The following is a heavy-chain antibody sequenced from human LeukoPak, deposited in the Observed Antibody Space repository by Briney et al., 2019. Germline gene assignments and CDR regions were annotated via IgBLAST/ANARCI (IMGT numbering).Heavy chain of an antibody. CDR2: ISAYNGNT. CDR3: ARDKLERRPYYYGMDV. Sequence: GASVKVSCKASGYTFTSYGMSWVRQAPGQGLEWMGWISAYNGNTNYAQKLQGRVTMTTDTSTSTAYMELRSLRSDDTAVYYCARDKLERRPYYYGMDVWGKGTTVTVSS. J-gene: IGHJ6*04. D-gene: IGHD1-1*01. V-gene: IGHV1-18*04. CDR1: GYTFTSYG.